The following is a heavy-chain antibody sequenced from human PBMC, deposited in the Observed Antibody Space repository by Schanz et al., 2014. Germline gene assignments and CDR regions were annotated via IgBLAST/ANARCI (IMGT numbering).Heavy chain of an antibody. J-gene: IGHJ4*02. CDR2: INQSGTT. CDR3: ARANYRRKINFDY. V-gene: IGHV4-34*02. Sequence: QVQLQQWGAGLLKPSETLSLTCAVYGGSFSSNYWSWIRQPPGKGLEWIGEINQSGTTNYNPSLKIHVTMIVDKSKTQFSLKLSSVTAADAAVYYCARANYRRKINFDYWGRGTLVTVSS. CDR1: GGSFSSNY. D-gene: IGHD3-10*01.